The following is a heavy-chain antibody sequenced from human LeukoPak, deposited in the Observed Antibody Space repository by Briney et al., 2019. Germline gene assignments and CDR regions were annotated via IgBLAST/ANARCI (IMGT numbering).Heavy chain of an antibody. CDR3: ARDRSSSWYAFDI. CDR2: INPNSGGT. V-gene: IGHV1-2*02. Sequence: ASVKVSCKASGYTFTGYYMHWVRPAPGQGREWMGWINPNSGGTNYAQKFQGGVTMTRDTSISTAYMELSRLRSDDTAVYYCARDRSSSWYAFDIWGQGTMVTVSS. CDR1: GYTFTGYY. D-gene: IGHD6-13*01. J-gene: IGHJ3*02.